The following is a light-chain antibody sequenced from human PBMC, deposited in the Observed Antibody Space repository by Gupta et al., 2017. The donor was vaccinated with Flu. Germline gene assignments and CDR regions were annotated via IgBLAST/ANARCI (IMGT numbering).Light chain of an antibody. CDR2: GAS. CDR1: QTITRY. J-gene: IGKJ1*01. CDR3: QQSYGTPQT. Sequence: PSSLSASIGDRVTISCRATQTITRYLNWYQQQPGRAPKLLIYGASNLQSGVPSRFSGRGSGTDFTLTISSLQPEDFGTYYCQQSYGTPQTFGQGTXVEIK. V-gene: IGKV1-39*01.